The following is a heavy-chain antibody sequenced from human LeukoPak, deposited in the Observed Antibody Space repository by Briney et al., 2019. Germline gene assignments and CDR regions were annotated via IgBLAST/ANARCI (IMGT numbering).Heavy chain of an antibody. CDR3: ARLPSGGYDLDY. V-gene: IGHV4-39*01. CDR2: IYYSGSA. D-gene: IGHD5-12*01. J-gene: IGHJ4*02. CDR1: GDSISSNSYY. Sequence: PSETLSLTCTVSGDSISSNSYYWGWIRQPPGKGLEWIGSIYYSGSAYYTPSLKSRVTISVDTSKNQFSLKLNSVTAADTAVYYCARLPSGGYDLDYWGQGTLVTVSS.